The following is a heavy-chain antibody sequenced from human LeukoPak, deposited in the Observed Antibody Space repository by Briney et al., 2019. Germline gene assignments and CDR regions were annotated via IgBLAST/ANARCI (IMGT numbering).Heavy chain of an antibody. J-gene: IGHJ4*02. CDR3: ARDWGSKFYYDSSGYSLDY. CDR2: INPNSGGT. Sequence: ASVKVSCKASGYTFTGYYMHWVRQAPGQGLEWMRWINPNSGGTNYAQKFQGRVTMTRDTSISTAYMELSRLRSDDTAVYYCARDWGSKFYYDSSGYSLDYWGQGTLVTVSS. CDR1: GYTFTGYY. V-gene: IGHV1-2*02. D-gene: IGHD3-22*01.